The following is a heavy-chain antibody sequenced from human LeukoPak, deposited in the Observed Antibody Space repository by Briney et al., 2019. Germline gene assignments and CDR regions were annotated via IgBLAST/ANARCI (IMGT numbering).Heavy chain of an antibody. J-gene: IGHJ4*02. D-gene: IGHD2-2*01. V-gene: IGHV3-23*01. CDR3: AKDRVVVVPAAIFDY. CDR2: IYENGGTT. CDR1: GFTFRSHA. Sequence: GGSLRLSCVGSGFTFRSHAMSWVRQAPEKGLEFVSGIYENGGTTYYADSVKGRFSISRDNSKNTLYLQMDSLRGEDTAVYYCAKDRVVVVPAAIFDYWGQGTLVTVSS.